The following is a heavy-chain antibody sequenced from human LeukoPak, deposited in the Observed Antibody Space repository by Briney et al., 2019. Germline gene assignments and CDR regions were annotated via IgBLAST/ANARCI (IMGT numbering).Heavy chain of an antibody. Sequence: SETLSLTCTVSGGSISSGGYYWSWIRQPPGKGLEWIGYIYHSGSTYYNPYIKSRVTISVDRSKNQFSMKLSSVTAADTAVYYCARGDDFWSGYYRVGYFDYWGQGTLVTVSS. J-gene: IGHJ4*02. CDR3: ARGDDFWSGYYRVGYFDY. CDR2: IYHSGST. V-gene: IGHV4-30-2*01. D-gene: IGHD3-3*01. CDR1: GGSISSGGYY.